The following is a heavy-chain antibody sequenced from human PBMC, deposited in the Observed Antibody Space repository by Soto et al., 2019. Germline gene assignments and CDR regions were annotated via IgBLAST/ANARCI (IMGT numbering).Heavy chain of an antibody. CDR3: ARSDDFWSGSRYGMDV. CDR1: GYTFTSYG. D-gene: IGHD3-3*01. V-gene: IGHV1-18*01. J-gene: IGHJ6*02. CDR2: ISAYNGNT. Sequence: ASVTVSCKASGYTFTSYGISWVRQAPGQGLAWMGWISAYNGNTNYAQKLQGRVTMTTDTSTSTAYMELRSLRSDDTAVYYCARSDDFWSGSRYGMDVWGQGTTVTVSS.